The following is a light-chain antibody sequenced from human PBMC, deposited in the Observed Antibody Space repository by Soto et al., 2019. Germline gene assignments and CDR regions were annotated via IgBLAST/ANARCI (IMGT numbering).Light chain of an antibody. CDR2: EVS. CDR3: SSYTSTNTWV. Sequence: QSALTQPASVSGSRGQSITISCTGTSSDVGGHNYVSWYQQHPGKAPKVMIFEVSNRPSGVSNRFSGSKSGNTASLTISGLQAEDEADYYCSSYTSTNTWVFGGGTKLTVL. J-gene: IGLJ3*02. V-gene: IGLV2-14*01. CDR1: SSDVGGHNY.